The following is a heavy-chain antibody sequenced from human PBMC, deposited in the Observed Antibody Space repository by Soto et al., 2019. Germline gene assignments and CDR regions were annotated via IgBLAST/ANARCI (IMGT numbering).Heavy chain of an antibody. D-gene: IGHD4-4*01. CDR3: AMEVTTLYNWFDP. Sequence: QVQLQESGPGLVKPSETLSLTCTVSGGSIRGYYWSWIRQSPGKGLGWIGDIYYRASTKYNPSLMSRVTRSVDPSKTQFSLLVSSVTSAGTAVYYCAMEVTTLYNWFDPWGQGILVTGSS. V-gene: IGHV4-59*08. CDR2: IYYRAST. J-gene: IGHJ5*02. CDR1: GGSIRGYY.